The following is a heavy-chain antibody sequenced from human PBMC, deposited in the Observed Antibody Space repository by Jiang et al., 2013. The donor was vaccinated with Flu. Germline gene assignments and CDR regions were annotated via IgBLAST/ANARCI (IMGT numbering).Heavy chain of an antibody. CDR1: GFTFSSYS. CDR3: ASPNDYSNYRGPYDI. Sequence: VQLLESGGGLVKPGGSLRLSCAASGFTFSSYSMNWVRQAPGKGLEWVSSISSSSSYIYYADSVKGRFTISRDNAKNSLYLQMNSLRAEDTAVYYCASPNDYSNYRGPYDIWGQGTMVTVSS. CDR2: ISSSSSYI. V-gene: IGHV3-21*01. D-gene: IGHD4-11*01. J-gene: IGHJ3*02.